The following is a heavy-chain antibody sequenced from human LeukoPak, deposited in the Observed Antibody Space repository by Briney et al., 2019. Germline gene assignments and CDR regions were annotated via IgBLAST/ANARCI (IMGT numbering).Heavy chain of an antibody. CDR1: GFSFSSYT. D-gene: IGHD4-17*01. CDR2: ISSSSSFI. Sequence: GGSLRLSCAASGFSFSSYTMNWVRQAPGKGLEWVSSISSSSSFIFYADSLKGRFTISRDNAKNSLYLQMNSLRAEDTAVYYCARDASHGDYLDYWGQGTLVTVSS. V-gene: IGHV3-21*01. J-gene: IGHJ4*02. CDR3: ARDASHGDYLDY.